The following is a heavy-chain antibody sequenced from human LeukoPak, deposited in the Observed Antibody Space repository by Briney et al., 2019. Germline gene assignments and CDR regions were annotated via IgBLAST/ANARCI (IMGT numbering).Heavy chain of an antibody. V-gene: IGHV1-2*02. CDR3: ARAVNWNGGDFDY. J-gene: IGHJ4*02. Sequence: ASVKVSCKASGYTFTGYYMHWVRQAPGQGLEWMGWINPNSGGTNYAQKFQGRVTMTRDTSNSTAYMELSRLRSDDTAVYYCARAVNWNGGDFDYWGQGTLVTVSS. CDR1: GYTFTGYY. D-gene: IGHD1-20*01. CDR2: INPNSGGT.